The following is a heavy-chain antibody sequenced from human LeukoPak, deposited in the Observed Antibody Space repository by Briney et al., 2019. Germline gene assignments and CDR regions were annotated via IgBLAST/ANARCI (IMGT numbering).Heavy chain of an antibody. Sequence: SQTLSLTCTVSGGSISSGDYYWSWIRQPPGKGLEWIGYIYYSGSTYYNPSLKSRVTISVDTSKNQFSLKLSSVTAADTAVYYCAAFLESLEDAFDIWGQGTMVTVSS. J-gene: IGHJ3*02. V-gene: IGHV4-30-4*01. CDR2: IYYSGST. CDR3: AAFLESLEDAFDI. D-gene: IGHD3-3*01. CDR1: GGSISSGDYY.